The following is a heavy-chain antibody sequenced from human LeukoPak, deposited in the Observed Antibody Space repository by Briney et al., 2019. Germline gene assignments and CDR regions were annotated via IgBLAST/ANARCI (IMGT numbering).Heavy chain of an antibody. CDR3: ARVSYCSSTSCFNFDY. D-gene: IGHD2-2*01. J-gene: IGHJ4*02. Sequence: ASVKVSCKASGYTFTGYYMHWVRQAPGQGLEWMGRINPNSGGTNYAQKFQGRVTMTRDTSISTAYMVLSRLRSDDTAVYYCARVSYCSSTSCFNFDYWGQGTLVTVSS. V-gene: IGHV1-2*06. CDR2: INPNSGGT. CDR1: GYTFTGYY.